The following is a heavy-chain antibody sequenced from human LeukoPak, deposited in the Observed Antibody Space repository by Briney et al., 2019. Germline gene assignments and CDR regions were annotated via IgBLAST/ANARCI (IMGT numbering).Heavy chain of an antibody. CDR2: INHSGST. J-gene: IGHJ4*02. Sequence: SETLSLTCAVYGGSFSGYYWSWIRQPPGKGLEWIGEINHSGSTNYNPSLKSRVTISVDTSKNQFSLNLSSVTAADTAVYYCARDSAMVTDYWGQGTLVTVSS. CDR3: ARDSAMVTDY. D-gene: IGHD5-18*01. V-gene: IGHV4-34*01. CDR1: GGSFSGYY.